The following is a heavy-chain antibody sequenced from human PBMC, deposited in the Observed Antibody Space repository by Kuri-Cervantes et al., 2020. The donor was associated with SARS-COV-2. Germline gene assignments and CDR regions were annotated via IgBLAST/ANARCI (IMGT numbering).Heavy chain of an antibody. CDR1: GGSISSSSYY. J-gene: IGHJ3*02. CDR2: IYYSGST. D-gene: IGHD3-22*01. CDR3: ARGALDYFDTSAYSGAFDI. Sequence: SCTVSGGSISSSSYYWGWIRQPPGKGLEWIGSIYYSGSTNYNPSLKSRVTIPVDTSKNQFSLKLSSVTAADTAVYYCARGALDYFDTSAYSGAFDIWGQGTVVTVSS. V-gene: IGHV4-39*07.